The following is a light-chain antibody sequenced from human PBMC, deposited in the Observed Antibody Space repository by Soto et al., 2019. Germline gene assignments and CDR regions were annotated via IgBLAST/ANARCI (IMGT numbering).Light chain of an antibody. CDR1: SDDIGTYEY. V-gene: IGLV2-14*01. CDR2: GVY. Sequence: QSALTQPASVSGAPGQSITISCTGSSDDIGTYEYISWHQHHPGKAPKLIIFGVYDRPSGVSDRFSGSKSGNTDSLTIFGPQLVAEAGYSWSPYPSGRTLSGGFGSATEVTVL. J-gene: IGLJ1*01. CDR3: SPYPSGRTLSGG.